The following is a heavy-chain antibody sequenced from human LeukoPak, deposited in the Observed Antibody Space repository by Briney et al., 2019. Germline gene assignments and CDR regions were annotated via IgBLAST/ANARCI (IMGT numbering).Heavy chain of an antibody. CDR3: ARGIPYYYDSSGYYYFDY. Sequence: SQTLSLTCTVSGGSISSGGYYWSWIRQHPGKGLEWIGYIYYSGSTYYNPSLRSRVTISVDTSKNQFSLKLSSVTAADTAVYYCARGIPYYYDSSGYYYFDYWGQGTLVTVSS. CDR1: GGSISSGGYY. D-gene: IGHD3-22*01. CDR2: IYYSGST. V-gene: IGHV4-31*03. J-gene: IGHJ4*02.